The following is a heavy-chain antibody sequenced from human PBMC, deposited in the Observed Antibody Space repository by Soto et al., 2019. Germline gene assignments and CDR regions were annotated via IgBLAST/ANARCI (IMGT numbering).Heavy chain of an antibody. J-gene: IGHJ5*02. V-gene: IGHV4-30-4*01. D-gene: IGHD4-4*01. CDR1: GGSISSGDYY. Sequence: QVQLQESGPGLVKPSQTLSLTCTVSGGSISSGDYYWSWIRQPPGKALEWIGYIYYSGSTYYNPSPKSRVTISVDTSKNQFCLELSSVTAADTAVYYCARELGGLHGVWFDPWGQGTLVTVSS. CDR2: IYYSGST. CDR3: ARELGGLHGVWFDP.